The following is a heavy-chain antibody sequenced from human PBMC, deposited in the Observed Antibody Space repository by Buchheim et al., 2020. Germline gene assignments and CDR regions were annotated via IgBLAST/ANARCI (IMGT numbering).Heavy chain of an antibody. D-gene: IGHD5-12*01. CDR1: GGSISSGGYY. J-gene: IGHJ4*02. V-gene: IGHV4-31*03. CDR2: ISYSGST. Sequence: QVQLQESGPGLVKPSQTLSLTCTVSGGSISSGGYYWSWIRQHPGKGLEWIGYISYSGSTYYNQSLKSRVTTSVDTSKNTFSLKLSSVTAADTAVYYCAREGYSGYDSDYFDYWGQGTL. CDR3: AREGYSGYDSDYFDY.